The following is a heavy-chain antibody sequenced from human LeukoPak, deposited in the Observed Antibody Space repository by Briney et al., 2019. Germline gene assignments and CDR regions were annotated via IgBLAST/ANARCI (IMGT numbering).Heavy chain of an antibody. V-gene: IGHV4-34*01. CDR1: GGSFNGYY. CDR3: ARGHGYSSGWYYFDY. J-gene: IGHJ4*02. Sequence: PSETLSLTCAVYGGSFNGYYWSWIRQPPGKGLEWIGEINHSGSTNYNPSLKSRVTISVDTSKNQFSLKLSSVTAADTAVYYCARGHGYSSGWYYFDYWGQGTLVTVSS. CDR2: INHSGST. D-gene: IGHD6-19*01.